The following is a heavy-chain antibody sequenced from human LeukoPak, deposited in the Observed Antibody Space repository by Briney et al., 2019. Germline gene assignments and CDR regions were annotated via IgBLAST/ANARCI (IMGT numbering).Heavy chain of an antibody. CDR2: IYYSGST. Sequence: SETLSLTCTVSGGSISSYYWSWIRQPPGKGLEWIGYIYYSGSTNYSPSLKSRVTISVDTSKNQFSLKLSSVTAADTAVYYCARHYYDSSGYYPGDYYYMDVWGKGTTVTISS. V-gene: IGHV4-59*01. CDR1: GGSISSYY. D-gene: IGHD3-22*01. J-gene: IGHJ6*03. CDR3: ARHYYDSSGYYPGDYYYMDV.